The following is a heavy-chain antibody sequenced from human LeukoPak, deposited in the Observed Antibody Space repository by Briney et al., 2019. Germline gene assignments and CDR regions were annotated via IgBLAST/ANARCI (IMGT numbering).Heavy chain of an antibody. CDR3: ARDSCSSTSCTHGWFDP. CDR2: ISAYNGNT. J-gene: IGHJ5*02. V-gene: IGHV1-18*01. CDR1: GGTFSSYA. D-gene: IGHD2-2*01. Sequence: ASVKVSCKASGGTFSSYAISWVRQAPGQGLEWMGWISAYNGNTNYAQKLQGRVTMTTDTSTSTAYMELRSLRSDDTAVYYCARDSCSSTSCTHGWFDPWGQGTLVTVSS.